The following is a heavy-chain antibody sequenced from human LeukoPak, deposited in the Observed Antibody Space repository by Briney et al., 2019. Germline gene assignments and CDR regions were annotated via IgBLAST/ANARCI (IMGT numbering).Heavy chain of an antibody. CDR2: ISSTSSTI. V-gene: IGHV3-48*02. Sequence: GGSQRLSCTPSGYTYSLYTMKWVRQAPGKGREWLSQISSTSSTIYYANSVKARFTITRDNAENSQYLEMNSLRDEDTAVYYCANSRALDVWGQGTMVTVSP. J-gene: IGHJ3*01. CDR3: ANSRALDV. D-gene: IGHD2-21*01. CDR1: GYTYSLYT.